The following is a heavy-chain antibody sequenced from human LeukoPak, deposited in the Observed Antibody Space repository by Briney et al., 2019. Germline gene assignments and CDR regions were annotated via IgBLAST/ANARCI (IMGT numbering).Heavy chain of an antibody. J-gene: IGHJ5*02. CDR3: ARGRKWEPSRYWFDP. V-gene: IGHV1-46*01. D-gene: IGHD1-26*01. Sequence: GASVKVSCKASGYTFTSHYMHWVRQAPGQGPERMGIINPSGGSTTYSQKFQGRVTITRNTSISTAYMELSSLRSEDTAVYYCARGRKWEPSRYWFDPWGQGTLVTVSS. CDR1: GYTFTSHY. CDR2: INPSGGST.